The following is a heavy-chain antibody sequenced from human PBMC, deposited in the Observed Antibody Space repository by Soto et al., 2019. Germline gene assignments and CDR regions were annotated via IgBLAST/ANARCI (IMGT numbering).Heavy chain of an antibody. Sequence: ASVKVSCKASSYSSTTYALHWVRQAPGQKLEWMGWINAGNGDTKYSEKFHGGVTITRDTSANTAYMELSSLRSEDTSVYYCARDPGTGAALRAYHFDYWGQGTLVTVSS. V-gene: IGHV1-3*01. CDR3: ARDPGTGAALRAYHFDY. CDR2: INAGNGDT. CDR1: SYSSTTYA. J-gene: IGHJ4*02. D-gene: IGHD1-1*01.